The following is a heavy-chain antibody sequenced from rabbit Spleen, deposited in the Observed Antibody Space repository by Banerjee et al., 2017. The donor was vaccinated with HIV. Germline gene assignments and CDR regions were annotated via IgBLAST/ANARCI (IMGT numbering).Heavy chain of an antibody. CDR1: GFTLSSYW. J-gene: IGHJ4*01. CDR3: GRSSNAGYAGYGYGSNL. CDR2: IDTGSSGFT. V-gene: IGHV1S45*01. D-gene: IGHD7-1*01. Sequence: QEQLEESGGDLVKPGASLTLSCTASGFTLSSYWMHWVRQAPGKGLEWIACIDTGSSGFTYFASWAKGRFTISKTSSTTVTLQMTSLTAADTATYFCGRSSNAGYAGYGYGSNLWGPGTLVTVS.